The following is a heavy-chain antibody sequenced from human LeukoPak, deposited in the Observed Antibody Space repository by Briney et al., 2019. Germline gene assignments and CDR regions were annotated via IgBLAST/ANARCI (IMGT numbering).Heavy chain of an antibody. J-gene: IGHJ6*02. CDR3: ARDTADIVATIAYYYYGMDV. CDR1: GGTFSSYA. D-gene: IGHD5-12*01. Sequence: ASVKVSCKASGGTFSSYAISWVRQAPGQGLEWMGRIIPILGIANYAQKFQGRVTITADKSTSTAYMELSSLRSEDTAAYYCARDTADIVATIAYYYYGMDVWGQGTTVTVSS. CDR2: IIPILGIA. V-gene: IGHV1-69*04.